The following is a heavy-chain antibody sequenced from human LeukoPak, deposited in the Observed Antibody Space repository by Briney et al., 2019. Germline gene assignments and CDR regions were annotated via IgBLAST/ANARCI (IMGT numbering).Heavy chain of an antibody. D-gene: IGHD2-2*01. CDR2: ISAYNGNT. J-gene: IGHJ4*02. V-gene: IGHV1-18*04. CDR3: AGGYCSSTSCYYFDY. Sequence: GASVKVSCKASGYTFTSYYMHWVRQAPGQGLEWMGWISAYNGNTNYAQKLQGRVTMTTDTSTSTAYMELRSLRSDDTAVYYSAGGYCSSTSCYYFDYWGQGTLVTVSS. CDR1: GYTFTSYY.